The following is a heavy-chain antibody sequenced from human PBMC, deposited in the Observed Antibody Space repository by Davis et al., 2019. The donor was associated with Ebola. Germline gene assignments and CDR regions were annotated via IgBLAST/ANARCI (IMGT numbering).Heavy chain of an antibody. Sequence: GESLKISCAASGFTFSDYYMDWVRQAPGKGLEGVGRIRNKADSYTTEYAASVKGRFTISRDDSKNSLYLQMNSLKTDDTAVYYCARSGSYTAFDIWGQGTVVTVSS. CDR3: ARSGSYTAFDI. D-gene: IGHD1-26*01. CDR2: IRNKADSYTT. CDR1: GFTFSDYY. V-gene: IGHV3-72*01. J-gene: IGHJ3*02.